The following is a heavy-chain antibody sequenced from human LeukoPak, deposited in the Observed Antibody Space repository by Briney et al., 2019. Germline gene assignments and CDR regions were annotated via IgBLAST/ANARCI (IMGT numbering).Heavy chain of an antibody. Sequence: SETLSLTCTVSGGSISSYYWSWIRQPPGQGLEWIGYIYYSGSTNYNPSLKSRVTISVDTSKNQFSLKLNSVTAADTAVFCCARGGSGYSLDYWGQGTLVTVSS. CDR2: IYYSGST. D-gene: IGHD3-22*01. CDR3: ARGGSGYSLDY. CDR1: GGSISSYY. V-gene: IGHV4-59*08. J-gene: IGHJ4*02.